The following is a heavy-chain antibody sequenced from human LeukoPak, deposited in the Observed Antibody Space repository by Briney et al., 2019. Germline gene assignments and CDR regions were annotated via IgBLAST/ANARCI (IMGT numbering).Heavy chain of an antibody. CDR1: GYTFTGYY. D-gene: IGHD5-24*01. CDR3: ARDRGAGYNWNLFDY. Sequence: ASVKVSCKASGYTFTGYYMHWVRQAPGQGLEWMGWINPNSGGTNYAQKFQGRVTMTRDTSISTAYMEQSRLRSDNTAVYYCARDRGAGYNWNLFDYWGQGTLVTVSS. CDR2: INPNSGGT. V-gene: IGHV1-2*02. J-gene: IGHJ4*02.